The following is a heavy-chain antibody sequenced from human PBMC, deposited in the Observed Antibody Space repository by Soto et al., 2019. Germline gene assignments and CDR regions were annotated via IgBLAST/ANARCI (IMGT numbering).Heavy chain of an antibody. Sequence: ASVKVSCKASGNTFTTYDINWVRQATGHGLEWMGWINPNSGNIGYAQRFQGRVTLTRDTAIRTAYMEVSSLRPDDTAVYYCERGRASGSYYLLDYWGQGTWVTVSS. D-gene: IGHD3-10*01. CDR2: INPNSGNI. J-gene: IGHJ4*02. V-gene: IGHV1-8*01. CDR1: GNTFTTYD. CDR3: ERGRASGSYYLLDY.